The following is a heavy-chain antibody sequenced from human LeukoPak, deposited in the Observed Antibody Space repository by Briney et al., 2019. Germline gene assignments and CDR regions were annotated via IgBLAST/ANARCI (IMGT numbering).Heavy chain of an antibody. V-gene: IGHV4-39*07. CDR3: AREGNSGSSGASDY. CDR2: IHYSGDT. Sequence: KSSETLSLTCTVSGDSISSSRFNWGWIRQTPGKGLEWIGTIHYSGDTYHNPSLKSRVTLSRDTSKNQFSLRLTSVTAADTAVYYCAREGNSGSSGASDYWGQGTLVTVSS. CDR1: GDSISSSRFN. D-gene: IGHD1-26*01. J-gene: IGHJ4*02.